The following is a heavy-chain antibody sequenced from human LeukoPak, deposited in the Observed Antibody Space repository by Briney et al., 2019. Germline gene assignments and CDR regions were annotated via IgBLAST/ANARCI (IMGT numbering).Heavy chain of an antibody. CDR2: ISSDSAYI. J-gene: IGHJ4*02. Sequence: GGSLRLSCAASGFTFSACSMNWVRQAPGKVLEWVSGISSDSAYIYYADSGKGRFTVSRDNAKNSLSLHMSSLRAEDTAVYYCARDGSGWSRDYWGQGTLVTVSS. V-gene: IGHV3-21*01. D-gene: IGHD2-15*01. CDR1: GFTFSACS. CDR3: ARDGSGWSRDY.